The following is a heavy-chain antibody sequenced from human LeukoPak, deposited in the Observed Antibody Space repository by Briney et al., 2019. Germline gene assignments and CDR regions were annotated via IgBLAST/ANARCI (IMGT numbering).Heavy chain of an antibody. V-gene: IGHV4-39*01. J-gene: IGHJ4*02. CDR2: IYYGGNI. Sequence: PSETLTLTCSVSGGSIGTSSYYWGWIRQPPGKGLEWLGTIYYGGNINYNLSLKSRLTISADTSNNQLSLKPSSVTAADTAVYYCASAEANYGGSVFDYWGQGTLVTVSS. CDR1: GGSIGTSSYY. D-gene: IGHD4-23*01. CDR3: ASAEANYGGSVFDY.